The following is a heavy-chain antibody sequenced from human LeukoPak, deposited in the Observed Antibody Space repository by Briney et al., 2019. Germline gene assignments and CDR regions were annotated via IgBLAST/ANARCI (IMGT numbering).Heavy chain of an antibody. CDR3: ARAAPCSGGSCYFHYYYYYYMDV. J-gene: IGHJ6*03. V-gene: IGHV3-74*01. Sequence: GGSLRLSCAASGFTFSSYWMHWVRQAPGKGLVWVSRINSDGSSTSYADSVKGRFTISRDNAKNTLYLQMNSLRAEDTAVYYCARAAPCSGGSCYFHYYYYYYMDVWGKGTTVTVSS. CDR1: GFTFSSYW. CDR2: INSDGSST. D-gene: IGHD2-15*01.